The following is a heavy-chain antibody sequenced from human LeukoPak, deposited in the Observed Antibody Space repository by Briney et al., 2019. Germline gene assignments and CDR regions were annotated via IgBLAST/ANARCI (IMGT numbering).Heavy chain of an antibody. J-gene: IGHJ6*02. V-gene: IGHV3-7*05. CDR1: GFTFSNYW. CDR3: EARGGV. Sequence: GGSLRLSCIASGFTFSNYWMSWVRQAPGKGLEWVANIKKDGSGEYYVDSVKGRFSISRDNAKNSLYLQMNSLRVEDTAVYYCEARGGVWGQGTTVTVSS. D-gene: IGHD3-10*01. CDR2: IKKDGSGE.